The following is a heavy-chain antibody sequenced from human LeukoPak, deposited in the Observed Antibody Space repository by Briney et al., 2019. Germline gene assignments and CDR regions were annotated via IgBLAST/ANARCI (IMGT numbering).Heavy chain of an antibody. CDR2: IIPIFGTA. D-gene: IGHD3-22*01. CDR1: GGIFSSYA. CDR3: ARERWARKYYDSSGYPGNAFDI. Sequence: SVKVSGKASGGIFSSYAISWVRQAPGQGLEWMGGIIPIFGTANYAQKFQGRVTITADESTSTAYMELSSLRSEDTAVYYCARERWARKYYDSSGYPGNAFDIWGQGTMVIVSS. J-gene: IGHJ3*02. V-gene: IGHV1-69*13.